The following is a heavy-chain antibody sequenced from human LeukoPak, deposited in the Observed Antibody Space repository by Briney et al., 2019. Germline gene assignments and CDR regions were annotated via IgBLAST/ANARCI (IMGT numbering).Heavy chain of an antibody. CDR3: AKGSTVTTALGY. CDR2: ISYDGSNK. D-gene: IGHD4-17*01. Sequence: PGGSLRLSCAASGFTFSSYGMHWVRQAPGKGLEWVAVISYDGSNKYYADSVKGRFTISRDNFKNTLYLQMNSLRAEDTAVYYCAKGSTVTTALGYWGQGTLVTVSS. J-gene: IGHJ4*02. CDR1: GFTFSSYG. V-gene: IGHV3-30*18.